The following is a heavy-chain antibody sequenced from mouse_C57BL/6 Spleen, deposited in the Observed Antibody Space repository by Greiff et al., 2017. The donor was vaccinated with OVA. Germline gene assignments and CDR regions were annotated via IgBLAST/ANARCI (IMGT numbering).Heavy chain of an antibody. CDR2: IDPSDSYT. CDR3: ARRLLLRAMDY. CDR1: GYTFTSYW. Sequence: QVQLKQPGAELVKPGASVKLSCKASGYTFTSYWMQWVKQRPGQGLEWIGEIDPSDSYTNYNQKFKGKATLTVDTSSSTAYMQLSSLTSEDSAVYYCARRLLLRAMDYWGQGTSVTVSS. J-gene: IGHJ4*01. D-gene: IGHD1-1*01. V-gene: IGHV1-50*01.